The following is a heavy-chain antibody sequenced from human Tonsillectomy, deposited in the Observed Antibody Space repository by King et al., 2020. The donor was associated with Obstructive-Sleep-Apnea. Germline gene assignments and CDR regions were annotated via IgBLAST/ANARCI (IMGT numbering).Heavy chain of an antibody. CDR3: AKDRWDYYDSSGYADAFDI. J-gene: IGHJ3*02. CDR1: GFTFSSYG. V-gene: IGHV3-30*18. CDR2: ISYDGSNK. D-gene: IGHD3-22*01. Sequence: VQLVESGGGVVQPGRSLRLSCAASGFTFSSYGMHWVRQAPGKGLEGVAVISYDGSNKYYADSVKGRFTISQDNSKNTLYLQINSLRAEDTAVYYCAKDRWDYYDSSGYADAFDIWGQGTMVTVSS.